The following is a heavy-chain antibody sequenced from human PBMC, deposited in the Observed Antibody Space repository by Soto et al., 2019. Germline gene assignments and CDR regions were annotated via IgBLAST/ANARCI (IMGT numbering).Heavy chain of an antibody. CDR3: ARQGDPGGYYYYGMDV. V-gene: IGHV1-69*12. CDR2: IIPIFGTA. J-gene: IGHJ6*02. D-gene: IGHD2-21*02. CDR1: GGTFSSYA. Sequence: QVQLVQSGAEVKKPGSSVKVSCKASGGTFSSYAISWVRQAPGQGLEWMGGIIPIFGTANYAQKFQGRVTITAAESTSTAYMELISLRSEDTAVYYCARQGDPGGYYYYGMDVWGQGTTVTVSS.